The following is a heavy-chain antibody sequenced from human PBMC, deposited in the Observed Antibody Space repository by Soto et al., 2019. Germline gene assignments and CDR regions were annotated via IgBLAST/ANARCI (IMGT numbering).Heavy chain of an antibody. CDR3: ARANGIVVVPAASEGWFDP. J-gene: IGHJ5*02. V-gene: IGHV1-2*04. CDR2: INPNSGGT. CDR1: GYTFTGYY. D-gene: IGHD2-2*01. Sequence: QVQLVQSGAEVKKPGASVKVSCKASGYTFTGYYMHWVRQAPGQGLEWMGWINPNSGGTNYAQKFQGWVTMTRDTSISTAYMELSRLRSDDTAVYYCARANGIVVVPAASEGWFDPWGQGTLVTVSS.